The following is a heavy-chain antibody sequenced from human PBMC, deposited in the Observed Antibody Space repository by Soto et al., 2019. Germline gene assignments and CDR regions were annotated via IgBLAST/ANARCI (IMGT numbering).Heavy chain of an antibody. V-gene: IGHV3-23*01. CDR1: GFRFSNYA. Sequence: EVQLLECGGGLVQPGGSLRLSCAASGFRFSNYAMSWVRQAPGKGLEWVSAITDSGDTTYYADSVKGRFTISRDNSKNMLYLQMSSLRAEDTAVYYCANRDTSMVTRYYYGIDVWGQGTTVTVSS. CDR3: ANRDTSMVTRYYYGIDV. CDR2: ITDSGDTT. J-gene: IGHJ6*02. D-gene: IGHD5-18*01.